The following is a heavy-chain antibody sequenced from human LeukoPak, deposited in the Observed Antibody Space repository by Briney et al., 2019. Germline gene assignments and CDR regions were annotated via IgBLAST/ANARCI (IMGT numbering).Heavy chain of an antibody. V-gene: IGHV3-33*06. J-gene: IGHJ3*02. D-gene: IGHD5-18*01. CDR3: AKAFREFGTSSSYSSFDT. Sequence: GRSLRLSCAASGFTFSTYGMHWVRQAPGKGLEWVALVWSDGNGKFYADSVKGRFTISRDDSQNILYLQMNGLRAEDTAVYFCAKAFREFGTSSSYSSFDTWGQGTMVTVSS. CDR2: VWSDGNGK. CDR1: GFTFSTYG.